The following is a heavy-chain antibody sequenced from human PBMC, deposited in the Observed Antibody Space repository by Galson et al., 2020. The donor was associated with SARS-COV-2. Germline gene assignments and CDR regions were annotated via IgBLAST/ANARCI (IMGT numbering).Heavy chain of an antibody. V-gene: IGHV3-11*01. CDR2: ISSSGRNI. Sequence: LSLTCAASGFTFGAYYMSWIRRAPGKGLEYVSYISSSGRNIYYADSVKGRFTISRDNAKSSLYLQMNSLRAEDTAVYYCARDPYYYESSGHYDYWGQGTLVTVSS. CDR1: GFTFGAYY. CDR3: ARDPYYYESSGHYDY. D-gene: IGHD3-22*01. J-gene: IGHJ4*02.